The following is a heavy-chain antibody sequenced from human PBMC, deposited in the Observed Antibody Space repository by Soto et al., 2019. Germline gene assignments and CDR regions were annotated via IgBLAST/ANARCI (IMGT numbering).Heavy chain of an antibody. CDR3: ASFTPYSSGWYGGDAFDI. D-gene: IGHD6-19*01. J-gene: IGHJ3*02. CDR1: GGSISSSNW. CDR2: IYHSGST. V-gene: IGHV4-4*02. Sequence: SETLSLTCAVSGGSISSSNWWSWVRQPPGKGLEWIGEIYHSGSTNYNPSLKSRVTISVDKSKNQFSLKLSSVTAADTAVYYCASFTPYSSGWYGGDAFDIWGQGTMVTVS.